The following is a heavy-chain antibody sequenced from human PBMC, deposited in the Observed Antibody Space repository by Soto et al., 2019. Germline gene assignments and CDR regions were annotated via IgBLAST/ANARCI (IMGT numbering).Heavy chain of an antibody. Sequence: QVQLQQWGAGLLKPSETLSLTCAVYGGSFSGYYWSWIRQPPGKGLGWVGEINHSGSTNYNPSLKSRVTISEDTSKNQFSLKLSSVTAADTAVYYCARDDFWRGFDYWGQGTLVTVSS. CDR3: ARDDFWRGFDY. CDR2: INHSGST. J-gene: IGHJ4*02. CDR1: GGSFSGYY. D-gene: IGHD3-3*01. V-gene: IGHV4-34*01.